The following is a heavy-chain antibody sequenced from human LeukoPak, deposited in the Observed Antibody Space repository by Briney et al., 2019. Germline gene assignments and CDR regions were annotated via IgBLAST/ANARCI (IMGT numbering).Heavy chain of an antibody. CDR2: ISSRSSAI. Sequence: GGSLILSCAASGFTFSSFSMNWVRQAPGKGLEWISYISSRSSAIYYADSVKGRFTISRDNAKNSLYLQMNSLGDEDTAVYYCARDGGYGVNAAFDIWGQGTMVTVSS. CDR1: GFTFSSFS. J-gene: IGHJ3*02. CDR3: ARDGGYGVNAAFDI. D-gene: IGHD4-23*01. V-gene: IGHV3-48*02.